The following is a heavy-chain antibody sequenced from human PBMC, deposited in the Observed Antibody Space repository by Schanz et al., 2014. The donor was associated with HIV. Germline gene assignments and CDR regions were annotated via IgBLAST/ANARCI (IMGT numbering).Heavy chain of an antibody. CDR3: ARIYGGNPSYYGMDV. Sequence: EVHLLESGGGLVQPGGSLRLSCAASGFTFSAYAMNWVRQAPVKGLEWVAIINYDGSNKYYADSVKGRFTISRDNAKNSLYLQMNSLRDEDTAVYYCARIYGGNPSYYGMDVWGQGIMVTVSS. J-gene: IGHJ6*02. D-gene: IGHD4-17*01. V-gene: IGHV3-7*01. CDR1: GFTFSAYA. CDR2: INYDGSNK.